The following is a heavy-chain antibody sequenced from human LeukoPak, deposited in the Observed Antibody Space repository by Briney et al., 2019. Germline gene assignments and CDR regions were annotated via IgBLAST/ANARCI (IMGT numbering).Heavy chain of an antibody. V-gene: IGHV3-23*01. CDR2: ISGSGGST. Sequence: SGGSLRLSCAASGFTFSSYAMSWVRQAPGKGLEWVSAISGSGGSTYYADSVKGRFTISRDNSKNTLYLQMNSLRAEDTAVYYCAKDETNMMANSYFDYWGQGTLVTVSS. CDR3: AKDETNMMANSYFDY. J-gene: IGHJ4*02. CDR1: GFTFSSYA. D-gene: IGHD5-24*01.